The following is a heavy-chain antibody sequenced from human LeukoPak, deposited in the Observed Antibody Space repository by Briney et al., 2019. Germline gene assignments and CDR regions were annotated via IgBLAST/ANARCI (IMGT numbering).Heavy chain of an antibody. V-gene: IGHV3-23*01. Sequence: SAISGSGGSTYYADSVKGRFTISRDNSKNTLYLQMNSLRAEDTAVYYCAKGDSSGGDFDYWGQGTLVTVSS. CDR2: ISGSGGST. J-gene: IGHJ4*02. CDR3: AKGDSSGGDFDY. D-gene: IGHD3-22*01.